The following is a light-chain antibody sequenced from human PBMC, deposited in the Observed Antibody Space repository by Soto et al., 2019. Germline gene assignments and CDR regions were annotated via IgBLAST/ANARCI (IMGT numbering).Light chain of an antibody. CDR3: QQYGSSPLA. CDR2: GAS. V-gene: IGKV3-20*01. Sequence: EIVLTQSPGTVSLSPGERATLSCRASQSVSSSYLAWYQQKPGQAPRLLIYGASSRATGIPNRFSGSGSGTDFTLPISRLEPEDFAVYYCQQYGSSPLAFGQGTKVEIK. CDR1: QSVSSSY. J-gene: IGKJ1*01.